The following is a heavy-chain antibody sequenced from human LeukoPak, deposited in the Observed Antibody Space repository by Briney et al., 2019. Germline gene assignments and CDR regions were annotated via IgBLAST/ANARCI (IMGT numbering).Heavy chain of an antibody. CDR2: IYYSGNT. V-gene: IGHV4-39*01. Sequence: SETLSLTCTVSGGSISSYYWSWIRQPPGKGLEWIGSIYYSGNTYYNPSLRSRVTISVDTSKNQFSLKVSSVTAADTAVYYCARHLVGATAGWFDPWGQGTLVTVYS. D-gene: IGHD1-26*01. J-gene: IGHJ5*02. CDR1: GGSISSYY. CDR3: ARHLVGATAGWFDP.